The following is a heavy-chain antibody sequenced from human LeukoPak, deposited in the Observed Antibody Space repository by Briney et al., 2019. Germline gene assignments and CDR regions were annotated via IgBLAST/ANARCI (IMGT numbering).Heavy chain of an antibody. Sequence: ASVKDSCKASGGTFSSYAISWVRQAPGQGLEWMGGIIPIFGTANYAQKFQGRVTITADESTSTAYMELSSLRSEDTAVYYCARVPSLGYYDPYYFDYWGQGTLVTVSS. CDR2: IIPIFGTA. CDR1: GGTFSSYA. J-gene: IGHJ4*02. CDR3: ARVPSLGYYDPYYFDY. V-gene: IGHV1-69*13. D-gene: IGHD3-22*01.